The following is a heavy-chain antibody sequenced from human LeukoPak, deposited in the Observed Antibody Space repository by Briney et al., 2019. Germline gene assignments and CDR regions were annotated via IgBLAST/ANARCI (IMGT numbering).Heavy chain of an antibody. Sequence: ASVKVSCKASGYTFTGYYMHWVRQAPGQGLEWMGWINPNSGGTNYAQKFQGRVTMTRDTSISTAYMELSRLRSDDTAVYYCARDESYSSGWYAKDWFDPWGQGTLVTVSS. CDR2: INPNSGGT. J-gene: IGHJ5*02. CDR3: ARDESYSSGWYAKDWFDP. V-gene: IGHV1-2*02. CDR1: GYTFTGYY. D-gene: IGHD6-19*01.